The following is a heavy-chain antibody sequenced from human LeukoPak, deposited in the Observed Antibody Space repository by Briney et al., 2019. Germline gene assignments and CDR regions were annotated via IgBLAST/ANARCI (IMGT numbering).Heavy chain of an antibody. V-gene: IGHV3-15*01. CDR3: TTSRARSGYYGGYYFDY. Sequence: PGGTLSLTCAASGFTVSSNNLSWVGQGQGQGLEWVGRIKSEDDGGTTDHAAPLKGRFTISRDDSKNTLYLQMNSLKTEDTAVYYCTTSRARSGYYGGYYFDYWRQETLVTVSS. J-gene: IGHJ4*02. CDR2: IKSEDDGGTT. D-gene: IGHD3-3*01. CDR1: GFTVSSNN.